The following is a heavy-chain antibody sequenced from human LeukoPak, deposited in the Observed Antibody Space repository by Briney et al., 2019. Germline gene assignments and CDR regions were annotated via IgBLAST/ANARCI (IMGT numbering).Heavy chain of an antibody. V-gene: IGHV4-59*08. Sequence: SETLSLTCTVSGGSISSYYWSWIRQPPRKGLEWIGYIYYSGSTNYNPSLKSRVTISVDTSKNQFSLKLSSVTAADTAVYHCARRWNDSSGYFYVDYWGQGTLVTVSS. J-gene: IGHJ4*02. CDR2: IYYSGST. CDR1: GGSISSYY. D-gene: IGHD3-22*01. CDR3: ARRWNDSSGYFYVDY.